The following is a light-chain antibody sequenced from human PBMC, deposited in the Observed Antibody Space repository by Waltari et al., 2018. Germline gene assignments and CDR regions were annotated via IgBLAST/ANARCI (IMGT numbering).Light chain of an antibody. Sequence: QSALTQPPSASGSPGQSIPTSCTGTSTDVEGNAPFFWYQQHPGKAPKLLIYEVTKRPSGVPDRFSGSKSDNTASLAVSGLQAEDEADYYCSSYAGGSSLMFGGGTKLTVL. J-gene: IGLJ3*02. CDR3: SSYAGGSSLM. CDR2: EVT. CDR1: STDVEGNAP. V-gene: IGLV2-8*01.